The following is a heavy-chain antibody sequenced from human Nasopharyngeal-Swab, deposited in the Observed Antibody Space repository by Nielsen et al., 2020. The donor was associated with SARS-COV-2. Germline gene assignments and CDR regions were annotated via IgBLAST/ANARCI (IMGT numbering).Heavy chain of an antibody. CDR2: INPNSGGT. D-gene: IGHD2-2*01. CDR1: GYTFTGYY. CDR3: ARVPRYCSSTSCYAEPYYYYYGMGV. J-gene: IGHJ6*02. V-gene: IGHV1-2*02. Sequence: ASVKVSCKASGYTFTGYYMHWVRQAPGQGLEWMGWINPNSGGTNYAQKFQGRVTMTRDTSISTAYMELSRLRSDDTAVYYCARVPRYCSSTSCYAEPYYYYYGMGVWGQGTTVTVSS.